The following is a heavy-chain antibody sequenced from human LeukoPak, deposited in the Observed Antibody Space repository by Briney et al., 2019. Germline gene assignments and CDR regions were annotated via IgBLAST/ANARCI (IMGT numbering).Heavy chain of an antibody. CDR2: ISYDGSNK. CDR3: AREAAGFDY. D-gene: IGHD2-15*01. CDR1: GFTFSSYA. V-gene: IGHV3-30*01. J-gene: IGHJ4*02. Sequence: PGGSLRLSCAASGFTFSSYAMHWVRQAPGKGLEWVAVISYDGSNKYYADSVKGRFTISRDNSKNTLYLQMNSLRAEDTAVHYCAREAAGFDYWGQGTLVTVSS.